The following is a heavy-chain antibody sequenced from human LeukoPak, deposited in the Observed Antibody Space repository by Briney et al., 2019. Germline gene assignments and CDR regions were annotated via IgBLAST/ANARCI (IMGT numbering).Heavy chain of an antibody. V-gene: IGHV3-23*01. Sequence: GGSLRLSCAASGFSFSSYAMSWVRHAPGKGLELVSYITGSDGRTWYPDSVKGRLTISRDNSKNMLYLQMNNLRAEDTAVYYCARDRRFPDDVFDIWGQGTMVTVSS. CDR2: ITGSDGRT. J-gene: IGHJ3*02. CDR3: ARDRRFPDDVFDI. CDR1: GFSFSSYA. D-gene: IGHD2-21*01.